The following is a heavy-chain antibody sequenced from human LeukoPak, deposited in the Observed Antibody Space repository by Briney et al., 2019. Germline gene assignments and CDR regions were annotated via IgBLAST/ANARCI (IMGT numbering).Heavy chain of an antibody. Sequence: ASXKVSCKASGYTFTSYYMHWVRQAPGQGLEWMGWISAYNGNTNYAQKLQGRVTMTTDTSTSTAYMELRSLRSDDTAVYYCASVAGITGRNWFDPWGQGTLVTVSS. D-gene: IGHD1-20*01. CDR1: GYTFTSYY. CDR2: ISAYNGNT. J-gene: IGHJ5*02. V-gene: IGHV1-18*04. CDR3: ASVAGITGRNWFDP.